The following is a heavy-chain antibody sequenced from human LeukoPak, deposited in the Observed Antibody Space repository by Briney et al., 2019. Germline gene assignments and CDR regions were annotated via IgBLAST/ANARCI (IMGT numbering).Heavy chain of an antibody. CDR1: GGSFSGYY. D-gene: IGHD3-10*01. CDR2: INHSGST. J-gene: IGHJ3*02. Sequence: PSETLSLTCAVYGGSFSGYYWSWIRQPPGKGLEWIGEINHSGSTNYNPSLKSRVTISVDTSKNQFSLKLSSVTAADTAVYYCARHDIRGGAYDIWGQGTMVTVSS. CDR3: ARHDIRGGAYDI. V-gene: IGHV4-34*01.